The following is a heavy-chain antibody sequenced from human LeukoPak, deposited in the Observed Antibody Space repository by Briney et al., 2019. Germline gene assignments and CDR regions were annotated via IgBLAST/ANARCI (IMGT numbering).Heavy chain of an antibody. CDR3: ASVPSFGDYVWGSYRRDAFDI. V-gene: IGHV1-69*13. D-gene: IGHD3-16*02. CDR1: GGTFSSYA. Sequence: SVKVSCKASGGTFSSYAISWVRQAPGQGLEWMGGIIPIFGTANYAQKFQGRVTITADESTSTAHMELSSLRSEDTAVYYCASVPSFGDYVWGSYRRDAFDIWGQGTMVTVSS. J-gene: IGHJ3*02. CDR2: IIPIFGTA.